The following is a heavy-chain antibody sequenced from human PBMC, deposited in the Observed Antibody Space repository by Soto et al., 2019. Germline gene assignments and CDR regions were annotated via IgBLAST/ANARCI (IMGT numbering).Heavy chain of an antibody. V-gene: IGHV3-23*01. CDR2: IDGSGGTT. CDR1: GFPFSSTD. CDR3: AKNSGWFNT. Sequence: LRLSCAASGFPFSSTDMTWVRQAPGKGLEWVSTIDGSGGTTYYADSVKGRFTISRDNSINTVFLQMNSLRADDTALYFCAKNSGWFNTWGQGALVTVSS. J-gene: IGHJ5*02. D-gene: IGHD3-10*01.